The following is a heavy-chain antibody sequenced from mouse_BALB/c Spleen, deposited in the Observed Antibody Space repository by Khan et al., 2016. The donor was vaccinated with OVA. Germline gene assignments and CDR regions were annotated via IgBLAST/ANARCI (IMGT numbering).Heavy chain of an antibody. J-gene: IGHJ4*01. V-gene: IGHV14-3*02. CDR3: ARGGWSYAMDY. CDR1: GFNIKDTY. Sequence: VQLKESGAELVKPGASVKLSCTASGFNIKDTYIHWVMQRPEQGLEWIGRIDPANGNTKYDPKFQGKATITADTSSNTDYLQLSSLTSEDTAVYYGARGGWSYAMDYWGQGTSVTVSS. CDR2: IDPANGNT. D-gene: IGHD1-1*02.